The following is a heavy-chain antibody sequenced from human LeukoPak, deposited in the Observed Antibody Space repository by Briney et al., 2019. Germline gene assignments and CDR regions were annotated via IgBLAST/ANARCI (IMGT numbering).Heavy chain of an antibody. CDR3: ARDGSMVRGVIITDYGMDV. CDR2: IPYDGSNK. CDR1: GFTFSSYA. V-gene: IGHV3-30*04. D-gene: IGHD3-10*01. J-gene: IGHJ6*04. Sequence: PGRSLGLSCAASGFTFSSYAMHWVRQAPGKGLEWVAVIPYDGSNKYYADSVKGRFTISRDNSKNTLYLQMNSLRAEDTAVYYCARDGSMVRGVIITDYGMDVWGKGTTVTVSS.